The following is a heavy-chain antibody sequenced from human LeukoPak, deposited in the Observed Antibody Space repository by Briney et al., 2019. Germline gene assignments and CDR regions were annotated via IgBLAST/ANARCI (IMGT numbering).Heavy chain of an antibody. CDR1: GFTFSGYW. D-gene: IGHD3-22*01. J-gene: IGHJ4*02. V-gene: IGHV3-74*01. CDR2: INSDGRST. CDR3: ASAYSSGYYSFDY. Sequence: GGSLRLSYAASGFTFSGYWIHWVRQAPGKGLVWVSRINSDGRSTSYADSVKGRFTISRDNAKNTLDLQMNSLRAEDMAVYYCASAYSSGYYSFDYWGQGTLVTVSS.